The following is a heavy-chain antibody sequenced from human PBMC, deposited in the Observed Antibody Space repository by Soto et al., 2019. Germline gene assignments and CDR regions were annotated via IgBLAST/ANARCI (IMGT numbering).Heavy chain of an antibody. D-gene: IGHD2-15*01. CDR3: AKAEALYCSGGSCLDAFDI. J-gene: IGHJ3*02. CDR2: ISGSGGST. V-gene: IGHV3-23*01. CDR1: GFTFSSYA. Sequence: GGSLRLSCAASGFTFSSYAMSWVRQAPGKGLEWVSAISGSGGSTYYADSVKGRFTISRDNSKNTLYLQMNSLRAEDTAVYYCAKAEALYCSGGSCLDAFDIWGQGTMVTVSS.